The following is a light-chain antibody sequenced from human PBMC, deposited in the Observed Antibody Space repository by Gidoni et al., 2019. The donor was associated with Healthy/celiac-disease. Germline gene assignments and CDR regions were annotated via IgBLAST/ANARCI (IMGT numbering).Light chain of an antibody. CDR2: EDS. J-gene: IGLJ3*02. CDR1: ALPKKY. V-gene: IGLV3-10*01. Sequence: SYGLTQPHSESLSPGQTARITCSGDALPKKYAYWYQQKSGQAPVLVIYEDSKRPSGIPGRFSGSISGTMATLTISGAQVEDEADYYCYSTDSSGTQGVFGGGTKLTVL. CDR3: YSTDSSGTQGV.